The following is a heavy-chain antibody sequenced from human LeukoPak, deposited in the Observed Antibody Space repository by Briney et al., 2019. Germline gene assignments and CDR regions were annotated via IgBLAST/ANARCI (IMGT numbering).Heavy chain of an antibody. J-gene: IGHJ4*02. V-gene: IGHV3-23*01. Sequence: GGSLRLSCAVSGITLSNYGMSWVRQAPGKGLEWVAGISGSGGRTNYADSVKGRFIISRDNPKNTLYLQMNSLRAEDTAVYFCAERGVVIRVILVGFHKEAYYFDSWGQGALVTVSS. CDR3: AERGVVIRVILVGFHKEAYYFDS. CDR1: GITLSNYG. CDR2: ISGSGGRT. D-gene: IGHD3-22*01.